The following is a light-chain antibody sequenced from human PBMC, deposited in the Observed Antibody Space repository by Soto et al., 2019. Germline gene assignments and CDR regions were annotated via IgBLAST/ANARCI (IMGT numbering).Light chain of an antibody. V-gene: IGKV1-33*01. CDR1: QTINYY. CDR3: QQYEDLPRT. CDR2: DAS. Sequence: DIQMTQSPSSLSASVGDSVTITCQASQTINYYLNWYQQKPGKAPELLIYDASNLETGVPSKFSGGGFGTYFTFTVSNLQPEDIATYYCQQYEDLPRTFGQGTKVEIK. J-gene: IGKJ1*01.